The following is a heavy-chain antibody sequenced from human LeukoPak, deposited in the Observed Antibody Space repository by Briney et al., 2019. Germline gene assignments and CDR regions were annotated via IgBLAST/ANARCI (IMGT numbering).Heavy chain of an antibody. D-gene: IGHD2-2*01. J-gene: IGHJ4*02. CDR1: GGSISSSSYY. CDR2: IYYSGST. Sequence: SETLSLTCTVSGGSISSSSYYWGWIRQPPGKGLEWIGSIYYSGSTYYNPSLKSRVTISVDTSKNQFSLKLSSVTAADTAVYYCARDVVAARGSFDYWGQGTLVTVSS. CDR3: ARDVVAARGSFDY. V-gene: IGHV4-39*07.